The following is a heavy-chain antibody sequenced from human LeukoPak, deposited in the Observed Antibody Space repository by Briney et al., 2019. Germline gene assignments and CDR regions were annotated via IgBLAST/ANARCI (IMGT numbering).Heavy chain of an antibody. J-gene: IGHJ4*02. CDR3: ARVRGIVATMSYYFDY. CDR2: IIPIFGTA. CDR1: GGTFSSYA. V-gene: IGHV1-69*13. D-gene: IGHD5-12*01. Sequence: SVTVSCKASGGTFSSYAISWVRQAPGQGLEWMGGIIPIFGTANYAQKFQGRVTITADESTSTAYMELSSLRSEDTAVYYCARVRGIVATMSYYFDYWGQGTLVTVYS.